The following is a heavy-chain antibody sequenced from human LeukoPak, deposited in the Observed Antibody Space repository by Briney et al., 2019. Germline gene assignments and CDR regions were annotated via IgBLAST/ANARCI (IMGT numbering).Heavy chain of an antibody. CDR1: GFTFNTYA. CDR3: ARRGYRSMGLSDY. V-gene: IGHV3-64*01. Sequence: PGGSLRLSCAASGFTFNTYAMHWVRQAPGRGLEYVAAISSNGDSTYYANSVKDRFTVSRGNSKRTLFLQMGSLSAEDTAVYFCARRGYRSMGLSDYWGQGTLVTVSS. D-gene: IGHD5-18*01. J-gene: IGHJ4*02. CDR2: ISSNGDST.